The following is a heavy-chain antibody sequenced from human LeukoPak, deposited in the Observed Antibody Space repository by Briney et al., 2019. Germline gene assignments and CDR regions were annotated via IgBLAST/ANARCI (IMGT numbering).Heavy chain of an antibody. J-gene: IGHJ3*02. CDR1: GFTFSSYS. CDR2: ISSSSSSTI. CDR3: EIISDAFDI. D-gene: IGHD3-10*01. V-gene: IGHV3-48*04. Sequence: GGSLRLSCAASGFTFSSYSMNWVRQAPGKGLEWVSYISSSSSSTIYYADSVKGRFTISRDNAKNSLYLQMNSLRAEDTAVYYCEIISDAFDIWGQGTMVTVSP.